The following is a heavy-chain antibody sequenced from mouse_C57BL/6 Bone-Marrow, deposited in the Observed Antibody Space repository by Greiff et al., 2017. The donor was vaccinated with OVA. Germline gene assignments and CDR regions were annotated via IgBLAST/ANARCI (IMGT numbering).Heavy chain of an antibody. V-gene: IGHV1-15*01. CDR1: GYTFTDYE. CDR2: IDPETGGT. CDR3: TRLGRNWFAY. D-gene: IGHD4-1*01. J-gene: IGHJ3*01. Sequence: VQLVESGTELVRPGASVTLSCKASGYTFTDYEMHWVKQTPVHGLEWIGAIDPETGGTAYNQKFKGKAILTADKSSSTAYMELRSLTSEDSAVYYCTRLGRNWFAYWGQGTLVTVSA.